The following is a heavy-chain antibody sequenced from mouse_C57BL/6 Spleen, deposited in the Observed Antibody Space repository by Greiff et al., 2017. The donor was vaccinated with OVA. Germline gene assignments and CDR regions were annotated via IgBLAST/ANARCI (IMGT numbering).Heavy chain of an antibody. Sequence: EVHLVESGGGLVQPKGSLKLSCAASGFSFNTYAMNWVRQAPGKGLEWVARIRSKSNNYATYYADSVKDRFTISRDDSESMLYLQMNNLKTEDAAMYYCVRCGYYDYYAMDYWGQGTSVTVSS. V-gene: IGHV10-1*01. D-gene: IGHD2-3*01. CDR1: GFSFNTYA. CDR2: IRSKSNNYAT. J-gene: IGHJ4*01. CDR3: VRCGYYDYYAMDY.